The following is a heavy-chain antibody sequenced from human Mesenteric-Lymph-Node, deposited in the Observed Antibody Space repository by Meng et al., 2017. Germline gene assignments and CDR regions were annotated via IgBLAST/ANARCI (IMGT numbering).Heavy chain of an antibody. J-gene: IGHJ6*02. CDR1: GDTFSSNA. Sequence: SVKVSCKASGDTFSSNAIRWVRQAPGQGLEWMGGINPIFGTANYAQKFQGRVTITADESTSTAYMELSSLRSEDTAVYFCASDGDQIKVMDVWGQGTTVTVSS. D-gene: IGHD4-17*01. V-gene: IGHV1-69*13. CDR2: INPIFGTA. CDR3: ASDGDQIKVMDV.